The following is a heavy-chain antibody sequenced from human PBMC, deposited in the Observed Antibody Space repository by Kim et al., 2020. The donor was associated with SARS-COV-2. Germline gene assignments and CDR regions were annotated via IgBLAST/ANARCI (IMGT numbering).Heavy chain of an antibody. J-gene: IGHJ4*02. CDR1: GFTFSRFW. CDR3: ARDATRGGDNDC. D-gene: IGHD2-21*02. CDR2: INEDGHDK. Sequence: GGSLRLSCAASGFTFSRFWMSWVRQAPGKGLEWVANINEDGHDKYYVDAVKGRFTISRDNAKNSLYLQMNSLRAEDTAVYYCARDATRGGDNDCLGQGTL. V-gene: IGHV3-7*03.